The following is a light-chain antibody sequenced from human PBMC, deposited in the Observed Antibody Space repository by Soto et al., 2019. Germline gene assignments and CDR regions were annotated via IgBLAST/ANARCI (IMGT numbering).Light chain of an antibody. CDR1: QSVSSSY. CDR3: QHYNSYSEA. J-gene: IGKJ1*01. Sequence: EIVLTQSPGTLSLSPGERATLSCRASQSVSSSYLAWYQQKPGQAPRLLIYGASSRATGIPDRFSGSGSGTDFTLTISSLQPDDFATYYCQHYNSYSEAFGQGTKVDTK. CDR2: GAS. V-gene: IGKV3-20*01.